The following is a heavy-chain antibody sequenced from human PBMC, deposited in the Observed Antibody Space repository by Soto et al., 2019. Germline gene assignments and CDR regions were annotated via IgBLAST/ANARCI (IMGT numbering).Heavy chain of an antibody. D-gene: IGHD2-21*02. CDR3: ARVVPYCGGDCYSGYFQH. CDR2: IIPIFGTA. J-gene: IGHJ1*01. V-gene: IGHV1-69*06. CDR1: GGTFSSYA. Sequence: QVQLVQSGAEVKKPGSSVKVSCKASGGTFSSYAISWVRQAPGQGLEWMGGIIPIFGTANYAQKFQGRVTITADKSTSTAYMGLSSLRSEDTAVYYCARVVPYCGGDCYSGYFQHWGQGTLVTVSS.